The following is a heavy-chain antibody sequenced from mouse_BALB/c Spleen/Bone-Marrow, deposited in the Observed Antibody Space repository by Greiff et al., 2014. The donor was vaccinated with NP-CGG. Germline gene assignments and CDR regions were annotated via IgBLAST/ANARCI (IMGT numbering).Heavy chain of an antibody. D-gene: IGHD1-2*01. V-gene: IGHV2-9*02. CDR3: ARITTATGAMDY. J-gene: IGHJ4*01. CDR1: GFSLTNYG. Sequence: VQLQQSGPGLVAPSQSLSITCTVSGFSLTNYGVHWVRQPPGKGLEWLGVIWADGSTNYNSALMSRLSISKDNSKSRVFFKMNSLQTDGTAMYYCARITTATGAMDYWGQGTSVTVSS. CDR2: IWADGST.